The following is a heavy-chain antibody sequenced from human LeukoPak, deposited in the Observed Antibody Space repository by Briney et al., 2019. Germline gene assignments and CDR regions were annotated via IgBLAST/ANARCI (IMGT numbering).Heavy chain of an antibody. Sequence: PGGSLRLSCAVSGFTVSSNYMSWVRQAPGKGLEWVSSISSSSSYIYYADSVKGRFTISRDNAKNSLYLQMNSLRAEDTAVYYCASSIAVDGVAFDIWGQGTMVTVSS. D-gene: IGHD6-19*01. V-gene: IGHV3-21*01. CDR3: ASSIAVDGVAFDI. CDR1: GFTVSSNY. CDR2: ISSSSSYI. J-gene: IGHJ3*02.